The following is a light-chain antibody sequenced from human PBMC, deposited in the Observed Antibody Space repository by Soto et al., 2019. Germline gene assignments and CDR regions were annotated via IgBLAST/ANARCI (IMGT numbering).Light chain of an antibody. Sequence: QSVLTQPRSVSGSPGQSVTISCTGTSSDVGGYNYVSWYQQHPGKAPKVIIYDVSRRPSGVPDRFSGSKSGNTASLTISGLQAEDEADYYCCSYAGSSTFWVFGGGTKLTVL. V-gene: IGLV2-11*01. CDR1: SSDVGGYNY. CDR2: DVS. J-gene: IGLJ3*02. CDR3: CSYAGSSTFWV.